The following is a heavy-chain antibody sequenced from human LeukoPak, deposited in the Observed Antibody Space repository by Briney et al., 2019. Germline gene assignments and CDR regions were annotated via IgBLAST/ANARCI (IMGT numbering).Heavy chain of an antibody. CDR1: GYTFTSYY. V-gene: IGHV1-46*01. Sequence: ASVKVFCKASGYTFTSYYMHWVRQAPGQGLEWMGIINPSGGSTSYAQKFQGRVTMTRDTSTSTVYMELSSLRSKDTAVYYCASSSQLRGSVDYWGQGTLVTVSS. J-gene: IGHJ4*02. CDR3: ASSSQLRGSVDY. CDR2: INPSGGST. D-gene: IGHD5-24*01.